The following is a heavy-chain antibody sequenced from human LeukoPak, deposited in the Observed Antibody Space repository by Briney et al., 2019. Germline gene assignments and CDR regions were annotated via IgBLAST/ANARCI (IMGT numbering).Heavy chain of an antibody. D-gene: IGHD3-16*01. CDR3: AADLSNPRMGASYLDS. J-gene: IGHJ4*02. Sequence: SVTVSCKASGFTSTNFTVQWVRQACGQRLEWIGWIIVGSGATKCAQDFQERVTITRDLSTSTLYMELRSLTSEDTAVYYCAADLSNPRMGASYLDSWGQGTLVTVSS. CDR1: GFTSTNFT. V-gene: IGHV1-58*01. CDR2: IIVGSGAT.